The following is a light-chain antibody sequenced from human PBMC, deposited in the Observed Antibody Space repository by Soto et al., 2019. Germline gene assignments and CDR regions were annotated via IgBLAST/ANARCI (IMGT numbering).Light chain of an antibody. CDR2: EVN. V-gene: IGLV2-11*01. CDR1: GSDVGDSSH. J-gene: IGLJ7*01. CDR3: AAWDDSLNGSAV. Sequence: QSALTQPRSVSGSPGQSVTISCTATGSDVGDSSHVSWYQLHPGKAPKLMIYEVNNRPSGVPDRFSGSKSGSTASLTISGLQAEDEAEYYCAAWDDSLNGSAVFGGGTQLTVL.